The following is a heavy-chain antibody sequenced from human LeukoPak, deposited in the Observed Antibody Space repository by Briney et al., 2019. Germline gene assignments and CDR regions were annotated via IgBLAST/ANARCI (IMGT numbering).Heavy chain of an antibody. CDR3: ARGPHWVTGDYDAFDI. D-gene: IGHD4-17*01. CDR1: GGSISSYY. CDR2: IYYTGST. J-gene: IGHJ3*02. Sequence: SETLSLTCTVSGGSISSYYWSWIRQPPGKGLEWIGYIYYTGSTNYNPSLTSRVTISADTSKNQFSLKLTSVTAADTAVYYCARGPHWVTGDYDAFDIWGQGTMVTVSS. V-gene: IGHV4-59*01.